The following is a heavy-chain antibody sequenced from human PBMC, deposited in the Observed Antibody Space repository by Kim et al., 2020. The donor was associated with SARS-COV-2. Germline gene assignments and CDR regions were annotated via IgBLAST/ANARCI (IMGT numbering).Heavy chain of an antibody. J-gene: IGHJ4*01. Sequence: GGSLRLSCAASGFTFSSYAMHWVRQAPGKGLEWVAVISYDGSNKYYADSVKGRFTISRDNSKNTLYLQMNSLRAEDTAVYYCARGPVYYYDSSASFDYWG. V-gene: IGHV3-30*04. CDR2: ISYDGSNK. CDR1: GFTFSSYA. D-gene: IGHD3-22*01. CDR3: ARGPVYYYDSSASFDY.